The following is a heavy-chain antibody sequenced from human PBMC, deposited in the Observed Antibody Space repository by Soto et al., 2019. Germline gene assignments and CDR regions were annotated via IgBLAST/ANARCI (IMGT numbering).Heavy chain of an antibody. D-gene: IGHD6-13*01. Sequence: PSGTLSLTCAVYGGSFSGYYWSWIRQPPGKGLEWIGEINHSGSTNYNPSLKSRVTISVDTSKNQFSLKLSSVTAADTAVYYCARTVPYSTLYMDVWDKGTTVTVSS. J-gene: IGHJ6*03. CDR2: INHSGST. CDR3: ARTVPYSTLYMDV. CDR1: GGSFSGYY. V-gene: IGHV4-34*01.